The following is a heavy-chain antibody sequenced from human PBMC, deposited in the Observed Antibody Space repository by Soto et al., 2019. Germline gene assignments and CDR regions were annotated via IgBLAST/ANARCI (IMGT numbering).Heavy chain of an antibody. CDR3: ARDQGPARTIAY. Sequence: GGSLRLSCAASGFTFSSYGMHWVRQAPGKGLEWVAVIWYDGSNKYYADSVKGRFTISRDNSKNTLYLQMNSLRAEDTAVYYCARDQGPARTIAYWGQGTLVTVSS. V-gene: IGHV3-33*01. J-gene: IGHJ4*02. CDR2: IWYDGSNK. CDR1: GFTFSSYG. D-gene: IGHD6-6*01.